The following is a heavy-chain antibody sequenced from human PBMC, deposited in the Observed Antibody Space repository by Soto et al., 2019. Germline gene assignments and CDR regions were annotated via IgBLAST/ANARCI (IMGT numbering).Heavy chain of an antibody. CDR2: INPATGAA. J-gene: IGHJ3*02. Sequence: QLHLVQSGAVVKKPGASVTVSCSASGYPVTAYYMHWVRQAPGRGLEWMGGINPATGAAKYTQTFQGRVPMTRDTSTGTVFMELSGLTSGDTAVFSCARGGGVGVAGSAAFDMWGQGTLVTVSS. D-gene: IGHD3-3*01. CDR3: ARGGGVGVAGSAAFDM. V-gene: IGHV1-2*02. CDR1: GYPVTAYY.